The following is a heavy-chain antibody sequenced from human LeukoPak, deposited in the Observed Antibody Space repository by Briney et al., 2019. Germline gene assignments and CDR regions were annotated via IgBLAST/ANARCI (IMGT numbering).Heavy chain of an antibody. Sequence: SETLSLTCTVSGGSISSYYWSWIRQPPGKGLEWIGYIYYSGSTNYNPSLKSRVTISVDTSKNQFSLKLSSVTAAATAVYFCGRAYWSGGRWYSGGGDDAFDIWGQGTMVTVSS. CDR2: IYYSGST. CDR3: GRAYWSGGRWYSGGGDDAFDI. J-gene: IGHJ3*02. CDR1: GGSISSYY. V-gene: IGHV4-59*01. D-gene: IGHD2-15*01.